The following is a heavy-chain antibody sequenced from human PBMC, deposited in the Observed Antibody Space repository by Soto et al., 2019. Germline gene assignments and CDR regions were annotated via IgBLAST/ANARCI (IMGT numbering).Heavy chain of an antibody. CDR1: GGSVSSGSYY. CDR2: IYYSGST. Sequence: SETLSLTCTVSGGSVSSGSYYWSWIRQPPGKGLEWIGYIYYSGSTNYNPSLKSRVTISVDTSKNQFSLKLSSVTAADTAVYYCATGPFRRPGHYYGMDVWGQGTTVTVSS. J-gene: IGHJ6*02. CDR3: ATGPFRRPGHYYGMDV. V-gene: IGHV4-61*01.